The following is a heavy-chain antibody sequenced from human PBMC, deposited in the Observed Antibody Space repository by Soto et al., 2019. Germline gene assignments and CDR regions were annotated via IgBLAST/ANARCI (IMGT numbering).Heavy chain of an antibody. J-gene: IGHJ3*02. D-gene: IGHD2-15*01. Sequence: GGSLRLSCAASGFTFDDYAMHWVRQAPGKGLEWVSGISWNSGSIGYADSVKGRFTISRDNAKNSLYLQMNSLRAEDTALYYCAKDIGGGSYTPTSEAFDIWGQGKMVTVSS. CDR2: ISWNSGSI. CDR3: AKDIGGGSYTPTSEAFDI. CDR1: GFTFDDYA. V-gene: IGHV3-9*01.